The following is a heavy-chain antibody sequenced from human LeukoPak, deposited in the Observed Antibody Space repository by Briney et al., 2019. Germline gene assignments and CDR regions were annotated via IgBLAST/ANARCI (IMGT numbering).Heavy chain of an antibody. V-gene: IGHV1-18*01. CDR1: GYTFIRYG. Sequence: ASVKVSCKGSGYTFIRYGISLLRQAPGQGLEWLGWISAYYGNTNYAQKLQGRVTMTTDTSTSTAYMQLRSLRSDDTAVYYCASTFCSAGSCYTGAFDIWGQGTIVTVSS. D-gene: IGHD2-15*01. CDR3: ASTFCSAGSCYTGAFDI. J-gene: IGHJ3*02. CDR2: ISAYYGNT.